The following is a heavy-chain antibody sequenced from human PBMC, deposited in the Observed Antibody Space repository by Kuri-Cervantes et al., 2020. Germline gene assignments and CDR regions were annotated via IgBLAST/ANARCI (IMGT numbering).Heavy chain of an antibody. CDR1: GLTFSSYA. D-gene: IGHD6-19*01. Sequence: GESLKISCAASGLTFSSYAMHWVRQAPGKGLEWVAVISYDGSNKYYADSVKGRFTISRDNSKNTLYLQMNSLRAEDTAVYYCARAPEYSSGWYPGSTLLEDNGMDVWGQGTTVTVSS. CDR3: ARAPEYSSGWYPGSTLLEDNGMDV. J-gene: IGHJ6*02. V-gene: IGHV3-30-3*01. CDR2: ISYDGSNK.